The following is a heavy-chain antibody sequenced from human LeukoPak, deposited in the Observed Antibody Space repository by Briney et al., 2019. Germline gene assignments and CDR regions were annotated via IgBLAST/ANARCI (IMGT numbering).Heavy chain of an antibody. D-gene: IGHD2-2*01. J-gene: IGHJ4*02. V-gene: IGHV1-2*02. CDR2: INPNSGGT. CDR1: RYSFTGYY. Sequence: EASVKVSCKASRYSFTGYYIHWVRQAPGQGLEWMGWINPNSGGTNYAQKFQGRVTMTRDTSITTAYMEVSRLRSDDTAVYYCARDSCSTPSCPFFAYWGQGTLVTVSS. CDR3: ARDSCSTPSCPFFAY.